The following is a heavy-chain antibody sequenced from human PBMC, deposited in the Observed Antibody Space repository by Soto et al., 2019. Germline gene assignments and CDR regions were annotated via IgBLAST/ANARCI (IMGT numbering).Heavy chain of an antibody. CDR2: TYYRSKWYN. V-gene: IGHV6-1*01. CDR3: ARTGREWLVNWGSFDY. D-gene: IGHD6-19*01. Sequence: TXXLTCALSGDSVSSNSAAWNWIRHSPSRGLEWLGRTYYRSKWYNDYAVSVKSRITINPDTSKNQFSLQLNSVTPEDTAVYFCARTGREWLVNWGSFDYWGQGALVTVSS. J-gene: IGHJ4*02. CDR1: GDSVSSNSAA.